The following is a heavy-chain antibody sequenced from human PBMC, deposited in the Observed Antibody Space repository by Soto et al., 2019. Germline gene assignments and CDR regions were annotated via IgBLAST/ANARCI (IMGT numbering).Heavy chain of an antibody. CDR3: ARLVYDSRLNYLYFDH. CDR2: VYNDGSA. V-gene: IGHV4-4*02. Sequence: SETLSLTCDVSGVSISSGNWWSWARQPPGKGLEWIAEVYNDGSANYHPSLESRATISVDRSKNQFSLRLSSVTAADTGKYYCARLVYDSRLNYLYFDHWGQGTLVTVSS. J-gene: IGHJ4*02. CDR1: GVSISSGNW. D-gene: IGHD3-22*01.